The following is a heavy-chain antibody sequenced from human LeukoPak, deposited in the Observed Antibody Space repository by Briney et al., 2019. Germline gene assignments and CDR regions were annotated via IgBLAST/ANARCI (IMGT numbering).Heavy chain of an antibody. V-gene: IGHV3-7*03. CDR2: IKQDGSEK. CDR1: GFTFSSYW. J-gene: IGHJ4*02. D-gene: IGHD3-3*01. Sequence: GGSLRLSCAASGFTFSSYWMSWVRQAPGKGLEWVANIKQDGSEKYYVDSVKGRFTISRDNAKNSLYLQMNSQRAEDTAVYYCARDVTTSYYDFWSGPYFDYWGQGTLVTVSS. CDR3: ARDVTTSYYDFWSGPYFDY.